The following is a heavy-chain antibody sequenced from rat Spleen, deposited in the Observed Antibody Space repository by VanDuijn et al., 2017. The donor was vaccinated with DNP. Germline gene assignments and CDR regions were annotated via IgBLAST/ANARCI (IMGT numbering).Heavy chain of an antibody. J-gene: IGHJ4*01. D-gene: IGHD4-3*01. CDR1: GFSLISHH. Sequence: QVQLRESGPGLVQPSQTLSLTCTVSGFSLISHHVHWIRQPPGEGLEGMGVLWSDGDTYYNSALKSRMSISRDTSKSQVFLKMNRLQAEDTAMYFCASHPSGPYVMDAWGQGTSVTVSS. CDR2: LWSDGDT. CDR3: ASHPSGPYVMDA. V-gene: IGHV2-32*01.